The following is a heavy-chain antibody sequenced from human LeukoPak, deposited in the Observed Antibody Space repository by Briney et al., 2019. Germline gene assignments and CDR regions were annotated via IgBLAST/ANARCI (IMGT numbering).Heavy chain of an antibody. J-gene: IGHJ4*02. D-gene: IGHD2-2*01. CDR1: GFTVSAYW. V-gene: IGHV3-74*01. CDR2: ICTDETTI. CDR3: VRGVPVTPGIDY. Sequence: GGSLRLSCAASGFTVSAYWMHWVRQPPGKGLVWVSQICTDETTIRYADSVKGRFTISRDNAKNTLYLQMSSLRVEDTAVYYCVRGVPVTPGIDYWGQGTLVTVSS.